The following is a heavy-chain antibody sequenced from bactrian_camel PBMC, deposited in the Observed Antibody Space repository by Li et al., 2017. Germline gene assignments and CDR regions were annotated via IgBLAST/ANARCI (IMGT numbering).Heavy chain of an antibody. CDR2: QFRPGPT. Sequence: HVQLVESGGGSVEAGGSLQLSCTMSNFNAIGNCIAWFRQAPGKEREAVAAQFRPGPTYYADSVKGRFTIWEDKASKTLYLQMNSLRPEDTAMYFCAADGRYWGEAWREAPRWSYWGQGTQVTVS. J-gene: IGHJ4*01. V-gene: IGHV3S53*01. CDR3: AADGRYWGEAWREAPRWSY. D-gene: IGHD5*01. CDR1: NFNAIGNC.